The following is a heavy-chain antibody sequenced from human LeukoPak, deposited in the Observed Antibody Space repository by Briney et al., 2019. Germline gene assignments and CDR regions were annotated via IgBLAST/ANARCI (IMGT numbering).Heavy chain of an antibody. Sequence: ASVKVSCKASGYTFTSYYMHWVRQAPGQGLEWMGIIIPSVRSTSYAQKFLGRVTMARDMSTSTVYMELSSLRSEDTAVYYCARGQYYYDNSGYHDAFDIWGQGTMVTVSS. V-gene: IGHV1-46*01. CDR2: IIPSVRST. D-gene: IGHD3-22*01. J-gene: IGHJ3*02. CDR3: ARGQYYYDNSGYHDAFDI. CDR1: GYTFTSYY.